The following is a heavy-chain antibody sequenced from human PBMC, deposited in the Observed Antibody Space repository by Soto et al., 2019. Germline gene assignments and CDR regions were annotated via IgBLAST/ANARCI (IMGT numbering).Heavy chain of an antibody. CDR1: GFTFTSSA. CDR3: AADKSSPNYYDSSGYYLDY. CDR2: IVVGSGNT. D-gene: IGHD3-22*01. J-gene: IGHJ4*02. Sequence: QLQLVQSGPEVKKPGTSVKVSCKASGFTFTSSAVQWVRQARGQRLEWIGWIVVGSGNTNYAQKFQERVTITRDMSTSTAYMELSSLRSEDTAVYYCAADKSSPNYYDSSGYYLDYWGQGTLVTVSS. V-gene: IGHV1-58*01.